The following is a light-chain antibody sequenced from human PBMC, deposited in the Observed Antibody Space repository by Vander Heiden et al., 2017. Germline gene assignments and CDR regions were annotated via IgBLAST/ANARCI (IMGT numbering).Light chain of an antibody. V-gene: IGKV1-39*01. J-gene: IGKJ2*01. CDR2: AAS. CDR1: QSISSY. Sequence: DIQMTQSPSSLSASVGDRVTITCRASQSISSYLNWYQQKPGKVPKLLIYAASSLQSGVPSRFSGSGSGTDFTLTISNRQPEDSGTYYCQQGHGAPMYTFGQGTKLEIK. CDR3: QQGHGAPMYT.